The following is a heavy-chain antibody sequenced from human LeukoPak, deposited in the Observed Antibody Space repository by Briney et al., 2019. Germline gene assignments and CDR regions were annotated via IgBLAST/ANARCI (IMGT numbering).Heavy chain of an antibody. CDR1: GGSFSGYY. J-gene: IGHJ4*02. CDR3: ARKRQLLYRDYSNYPYYFDY. D-gene: IGHD4-4*01. CDR2: INHSGST. Sequence: SETLSLTCAVYGGSFSGYYWSWIRQPPGKGLEWIGEINHSGSTNYNPSLKSRATISVDTSKNQFSLKLSSVTAADTAVYYCARKRQLLYRDYSNYPYYFDYWGQGTLVTVSS. V-gene: IGHV4-34*01.